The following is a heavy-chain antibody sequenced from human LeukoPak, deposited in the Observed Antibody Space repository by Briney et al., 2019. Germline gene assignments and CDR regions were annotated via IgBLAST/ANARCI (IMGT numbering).Heavy chain of an antibody. CDR3: ARDLLGWELHYFDY. CDR2: IQPDGSEQ. CDR1: GFTFDFSSSW. V-gene: IGHV3-7*01. D-gene: IGHD1-26*01. Sequence: PGGSLRLSCAASGFTFDFSSSWMSWVRQAPGTGLEWVGNIQPDGSEQYPVDSVKGRFTISRDNSRKLLFLQMNSLRVEDTAVYYCARDLLGWELHYFDYWGQGTLVTVSS. J-gene: IGHJ4*02.